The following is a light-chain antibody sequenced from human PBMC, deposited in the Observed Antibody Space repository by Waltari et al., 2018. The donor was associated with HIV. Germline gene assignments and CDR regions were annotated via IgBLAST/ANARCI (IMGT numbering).Light chain of an antibody. CDR2: DVS. J-gene: IGLJ2*01. CDR3: SSYTSSSTLGV. Sequence: QSALTQPASVSGSPGQSITLSCTGTSSDVGGSNYASWYQQHPGKAPKLMIYDVSNRPSGVSNRFSGSKSGNTASLTISGLQAEDEADYYCSSYTSSSTLGVFGGGTKLTVL. V-gene: IGLV2-14*03. CDR1: SSDVGGSNY.